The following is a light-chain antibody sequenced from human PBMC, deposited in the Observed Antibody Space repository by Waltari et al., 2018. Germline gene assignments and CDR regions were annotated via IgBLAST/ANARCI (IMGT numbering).Light chain of an antibody. CDR2: YDD. J-gene: IGLJ2*01. CDR3: AVWDDSLNGVV. Sequence: QSVLTQPPSVSEAPRQRVTISCSGSRSNIRNNAVTWYQQLPGKAPKPLIYYDDLLPSGVSDRFSGSKSGTSASLAISGLQSDDEADYYCAVWDDSLNGVVFGGGTKLTVL. CDR1: RSNIRNNA. V-gene: IGLV1-36*01.